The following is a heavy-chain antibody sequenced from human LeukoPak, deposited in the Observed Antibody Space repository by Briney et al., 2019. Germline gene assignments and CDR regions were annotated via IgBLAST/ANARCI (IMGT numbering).Heavy chain of an antibody. V-gene: IGHV3-21*01. CDR1: GFTFSSYS. CDR2: ISSSSSYI. CDR3: ARDNSGYDCYDY. D-gene: IGHD5-12*01. J-gene: IGHJ4*02. Sequence: GGSLRLSCAASGFTFSSYSMNWVREAPGKGLEWVSSISSSSSYIYYADSVKGRFTISRDNAKNSLYLQMNSLRAEDTAVYYCARDNSGYDCYDYWGQGTLVTVSS.